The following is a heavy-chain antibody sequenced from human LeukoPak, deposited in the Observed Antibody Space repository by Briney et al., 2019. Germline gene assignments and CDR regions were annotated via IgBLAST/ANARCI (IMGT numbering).Heavy chain of an antibody. J-gene: IGHJ4*02. CDR2: ISGSGGST. D-gene: IGHD3-22*01. CDR3: ANRPHYYDSSGPTDY. V-gene: IGHV3-23*01. Sequence: GGSLRLSCAASGFTISNYAMSWVRQAPGKGLEWVSAISGSGGSTYYADSVKGRFTISRDNSKNTLYLQMNSLRAEDTAVYYCANRPHYYDSSGPTDYWGQGTLVTVSS. CDR1: GFTISNYA.